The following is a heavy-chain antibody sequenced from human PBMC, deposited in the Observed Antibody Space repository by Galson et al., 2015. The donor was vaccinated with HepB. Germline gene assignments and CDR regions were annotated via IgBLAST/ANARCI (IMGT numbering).Heavy chain of an antibody. CDR3: AREGTDSSHDY. V-gene: IGHV3-33*01. J-gene: IGHJ4*02. D-gene: IGHD3-22*01. Sequence: SLRLSCAASGFTFSTYGMHWVRQAPGKGLEWVAIIWYDGSHKYYADSVKGRFTISRDNSKNTLYLQMNSLRAEDTAVYYCAREGTDSSHDYWGQGTLVTVSS. CDR2: IWYDGSHK. CDR1: GFTFSTYG.